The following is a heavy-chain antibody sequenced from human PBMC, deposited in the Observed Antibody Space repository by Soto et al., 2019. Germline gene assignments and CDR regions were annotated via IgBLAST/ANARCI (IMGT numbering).Heavy chain of an antibody. Sequence: QLQLQASGPGLVKPSETLSLICTVSGGSVNNENHYWVWIRQPPGKGLERISSIISTGRTYYNPSLKSRVTMSVDTSKNHFSLILSSVTVADTAVYYCARHVGNYGDWTFEFCGPGNLVTVSS. J-gene: IGHJ4*02. D-gene: IGHD3-10*01. CDR3: ARHVGNYGDWTFEF. CDR2: IISTGRT. V-gene: IGHV4-39*01. CDR1: GGSVNNENHY.